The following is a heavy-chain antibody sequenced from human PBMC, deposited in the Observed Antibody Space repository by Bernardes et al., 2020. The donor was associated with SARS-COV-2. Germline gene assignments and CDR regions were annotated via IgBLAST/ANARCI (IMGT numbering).Heavy chain of an antibody. D-gene: IGHD4-17*01. J-gene: IGHJ4*02. Sequence: GGSLRPSCAASGLSVRTKYMTWVRQAPGKALEWVLIIYVGGSRYHADSVKGRFTISRDNSKNSLSRQMNSLRADDTAVYYCAGGDYPQGGDYWGQGTLVTVAS. CDR2: IYVGGSR. CDR1: GLSVRTKY. CDR3: AGGDYPQGGDY. V-gene: IGHV3-53*01.